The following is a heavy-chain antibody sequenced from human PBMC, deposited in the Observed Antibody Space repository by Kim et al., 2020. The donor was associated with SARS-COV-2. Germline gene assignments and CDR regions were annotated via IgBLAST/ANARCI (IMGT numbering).Heavy chain of an antibody. V-gene: IGHV1-2*06. CDR1: GYTFTGYY. CDR2: INPNSGGT. CDR3: AREKNYITGTRVYGMDV. Sequence: ASVKVSCKASGYTFTGYYMHWVRQAPGQGLEWMGRINPNSGGTNYAQKFQGRVTMTRDTSISTAYMELSRLRSDDTAVYYCAREKNYITGTRVYGMDVWGQGTTVTVSS. J-gene: IGHJ6*02. D-gene: IGHD1-7*01.